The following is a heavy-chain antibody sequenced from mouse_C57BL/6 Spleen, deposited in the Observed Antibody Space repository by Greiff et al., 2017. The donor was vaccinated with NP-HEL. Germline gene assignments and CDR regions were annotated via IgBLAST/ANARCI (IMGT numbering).Heavy chain of an antibody. V-gene: IGHV1-82*01. J-gene: IGHJ2*01. CDR2: IYPGDGDT. CDR3: ARKDWEDY. D-gene: IGHD4-1*01. CDR1: GYAFSSSW. Sequence: VQLQQSGPELVKPGASVKISCKASGYAFSSSWMNWVKQRPGKGLEWIGRIYPGDGDTNYDGKFKGKATLTADKSSSTAYMQRSSLTSEDSAVYFCARKDWEDYWGQGTTLTVSS.